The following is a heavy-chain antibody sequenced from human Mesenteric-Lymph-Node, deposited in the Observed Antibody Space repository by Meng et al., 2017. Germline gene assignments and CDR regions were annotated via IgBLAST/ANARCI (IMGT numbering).Heavy chain of an antibody. V-gene: IGHV1-18*01. CDR1: GYTFTSYG. CDR2: ISVHYGNT. Sequence: QVQLVQSGAEGKKPGASVQVSCKASGYTFTSYGISWVRQAPGQGLEWMGWISVHYGNTNYAQKFQGRVTMTTDTSTSTIYMELRSLRTDDTAVYYCARGRFGENGYWGQGTLVTVSS. D-gene: IGHD3-10*01. J-gene: IGHJ4*02. CDR3: ARGRFGENGY.